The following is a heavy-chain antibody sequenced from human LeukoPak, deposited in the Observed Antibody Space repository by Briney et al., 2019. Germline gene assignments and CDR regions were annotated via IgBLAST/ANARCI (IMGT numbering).Heavy chain of an antibody. J-gene: IGHJ5*02. CDR2: GYYSGTT. D-gene: IGHD3-10*01. Sequence: SETLSLTCTVSGGSIKSNYWSWIRQPPGKGLEWIGYGYYSGTTNYNPSFKSRVTISLDTSKSQFSLKLRFVTTADTAVYYCARGPRFGELLWHWFDPWGQGTLVTVSS. V-gene: IGHV4-59*01. CDR3: ARGPRFGELLWHWFDP. CDR1: GGSIKSNY.